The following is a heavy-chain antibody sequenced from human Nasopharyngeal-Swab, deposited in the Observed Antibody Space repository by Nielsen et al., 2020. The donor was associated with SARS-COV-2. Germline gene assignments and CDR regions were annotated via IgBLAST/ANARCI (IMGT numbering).Heavy chain of an antibody. CDR1: GFTFSSYS. V-gene: IGHV3-21*01. D-gene: IGHD3-22*01. Sequence: GGSLRLSCAASGFTFSSYSMNWVRQAPGKGLEWVSSFSSSSSYIYYADSVKGRFTISRGNAKNSLYLQMNSLRAEDTAAYYCARGSYYYDSSGYYDYWGQGTLVTVSS. CDR2: FSSSSSYI. CDR3: ARGSYYYDSSGYYDY. J-gene: IGHJ4*02.